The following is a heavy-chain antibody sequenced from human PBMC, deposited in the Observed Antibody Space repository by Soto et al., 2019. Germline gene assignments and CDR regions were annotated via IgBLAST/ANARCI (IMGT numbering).Heavy chain of an antibody. CDR3: ASLNLRNYYYYGMDV. CDR1: GGSISSGSYY. V-gene: IGHV4-31*03. CDR2: IYYSGST. J-gene: IGHJ6*02. Sequence: SETLSLTCTVSGGSISSGSYYWSWIRQHPGKGLEWIGYIYYSGSTYYNPSLKSRVTISVDTSKNQFSLKLSSVPAADTAVYYCASLNLRNYYYYGMDVWGQGTTVTVSS.